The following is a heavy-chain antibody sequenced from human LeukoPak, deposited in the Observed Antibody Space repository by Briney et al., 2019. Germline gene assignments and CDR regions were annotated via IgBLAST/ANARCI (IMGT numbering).Heavy chain of an antibody. CDR2: IDKDGSEK. CDR3: ATYTQHFGAPGGTDY. V-gene: IGHV3-7*01. D-gene: IGHD2-15*01. CDR1: GFTFRDYW. Sequence: GGSLRLSCAVSGFTFRDYWMRSVRQAPGKGLEWVASIDKDGSEKRYVDSVKGRFTISRDNAKNSVYLQMTSLGAEDTAVYYCATYTQHFGAPGGTDYWGVGTLVTVSS. J-gene: IGHJ4*02.